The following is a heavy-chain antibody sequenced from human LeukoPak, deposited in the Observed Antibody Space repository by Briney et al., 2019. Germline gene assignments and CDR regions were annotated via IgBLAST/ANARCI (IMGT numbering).Heavy chain of an antibody. V-gene: IGHV4-34*01. CDR3: AKDLYYGSGSLYTFDY. Sequence: SETLSLTCAVYGGSFSGYYWSWIRQPPGKGLEWIGSIYYSGSTYYNPSLKSRVTISVDTSKNQFSLKLSSVTAADTALYYCAKDLYYGSGSLYTFDYWGQGTLVTVSS. D-gene: IGHD3-10*01. J-gene: IGHJ4*02. CDR1: GGSFSGYY. CDR2: IYYSGST.